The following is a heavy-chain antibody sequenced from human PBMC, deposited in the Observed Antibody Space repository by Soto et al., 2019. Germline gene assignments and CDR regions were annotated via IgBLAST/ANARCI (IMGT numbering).Heavy chain of an antibody. D-gene: IGHD6-19*01. V-gene: IGHV3-30*03. J-gene: IGHJ6*02. CDR2: MSFDGINK. CDR3: ATDSGWSDHYGMGG. Sequence: PGGSLRLSCAASGFTFRSFGMHWVRQAPGKGLEWVSVMSFDGINKYYADSVRGRFTISRDNSKNTLSLQMSSLRPEDTAVYYCATDSGWSDHYGMGGWGQGNTVTVAS. CDR1: GFTFRSFG.